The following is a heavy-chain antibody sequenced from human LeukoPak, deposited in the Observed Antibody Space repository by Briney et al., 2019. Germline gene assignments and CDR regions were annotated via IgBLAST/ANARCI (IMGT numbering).Heavy chain of an antibody. CDR2: IYYSGST. Sequence: SETLSLTCAVYGGSFSGYYWSWIRQPPGKGLEWIGSIYYSGSTYYNPSLKSRVTISVDTSKNQFSLKLSSVTAADTAVYYCARGAYDFWIPNWFDPWGQGTLVTVSS. J-gene: IGHJ5*02. CDR1: GGSFSGYY. D-gene: IGHD3-3*01. CDR3: ARGAYDFWIPNWFDP. V-gene: IGHV4-34*01.